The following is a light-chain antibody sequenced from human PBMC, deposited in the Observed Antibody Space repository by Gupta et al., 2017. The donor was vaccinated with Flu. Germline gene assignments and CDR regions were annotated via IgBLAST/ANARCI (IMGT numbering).Light chain of an antibody. V-gene: IGLV2-18*02. J-gene: IGLJ1*01. CDR2: EVS. Sequence: QSALTQPPSVSGSPGQSVTISCTGTSSDVGNYNRVSWYQQPPAAAPTLMIYEVSNRPSGVPDRFSGSKSGNTASLTSAGLQAEDEADYCCSSYTSSYAYVFGTGTKVTVL. CDR3: SSYTSSYAYV. CDR1: SSDVGNYNR.